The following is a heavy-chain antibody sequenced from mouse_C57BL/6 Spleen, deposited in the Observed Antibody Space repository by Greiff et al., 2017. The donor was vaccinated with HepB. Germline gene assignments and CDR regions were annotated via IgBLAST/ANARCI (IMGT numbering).Heavy chain of an antibody. Sequence: VQLQQPGAELVKPGASVKLSCKASGYTFTSYWMHWVKQRPGRGLEWIGRIDPNSGGTKYNEKFKSKATLTVDKPSSTAYMQLSSLTSEDSAVYYCAREKGFTTVVATDFDVWGTGTTVTVSS. D-gene: IGHD1-1*01. V-gene: IGHV1-72*01. CDR2: IDPNSGGT. CDR3: AREKGFTTVVATDFDV. J-gene: IGHJ1*03. CDR1: GYTFTSYW.